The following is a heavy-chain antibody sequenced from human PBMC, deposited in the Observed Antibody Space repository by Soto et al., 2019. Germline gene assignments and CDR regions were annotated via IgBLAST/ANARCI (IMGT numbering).Heavy chain of an antibody. Sequence: AASVKVSCKASGGTFSSYAISWVRQAPGQGLEWMGGIIPIFGTANYAQKFQGRVTITADKSTSTAYMELSSLRSEDTAVYYCARYALRITIFGVVTRYYYYGMDVWGQGTTVTVSS. CDR3: ARYALRITIFGVVTRYYYYGMDV. D-gene: IGHD3-3*01. J-gene: IGHJ6*02. CDR1: GGTFSSYA. CDR2: IIPIFGTA. V-gene: IGHV1-69*06.